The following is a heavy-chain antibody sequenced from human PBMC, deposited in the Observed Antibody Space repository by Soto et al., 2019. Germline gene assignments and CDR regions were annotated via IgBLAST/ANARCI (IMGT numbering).Heavy chain of an antibody. J-gene: IGHJ6*02. D-gene: IGHD6-13*01. Sequence: SETLSLTCTVSGGSISSYYWSWIRQPPGKGLEWIGYIYYSGSTNYNPSFKSRVTISVDTSKNQFSLKLSSVTAADTAVYYCARSRVEEYSSSWFNGMDVWGQGTTVTVSS. V-gene: IGHV4-59*01. CDR3: ARSRVEEYSSSWFNGMDV. CDR1: GGSISSYY. CDR2: IYYSGST.